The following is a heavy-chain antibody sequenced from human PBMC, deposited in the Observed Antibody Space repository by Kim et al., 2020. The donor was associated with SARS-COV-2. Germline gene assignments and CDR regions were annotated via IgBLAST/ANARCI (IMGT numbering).Heavy chain of an antibody. CDR3: ARELGHSSSRGGL. V-gene: IGHV3-48*02. Sequence: ADSVKGRFTVSRDNAKSSLYLQMNSLRDEDTAVYYCARELGHSSSRGGLWGQGTLVTVSS. D-gene: IGHD6-6*01. J-gene: IGHJ4*02.